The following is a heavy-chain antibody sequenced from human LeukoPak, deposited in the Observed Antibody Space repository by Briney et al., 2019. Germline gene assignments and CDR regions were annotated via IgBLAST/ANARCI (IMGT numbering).Heavy chain of an antibody. Sequence: GGSLRLSCAASGFAFSTCAMTWVRQAPGEGLEWVSAITTSIGSTYYADSVKGRFTISRDNAKNSLYLQMNSLRAEDTAVYYCARDEDTAMKGDYYYYGMDVWGQGTTVTVSS. J-gene: IGHJ6*02. CDR3: ARDEDTAMKGDYYYYGMDV. V-gene: IGHV3-23*01. CDR2: ITTSIGST. D-gene: IGHD5-18*01. CDR1: GFAFSTCA.